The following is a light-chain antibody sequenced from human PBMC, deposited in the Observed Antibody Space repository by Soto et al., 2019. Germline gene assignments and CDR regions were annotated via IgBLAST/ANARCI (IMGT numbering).Light chain of an antibody. CDR1: QSISSW. CDR3: QQYNSYPMYT. J-gene: IGKJ2*01. V-gene: IGKV1-5*01. Sequence: DIQMTQSPSTLSASVGDRVTITCRASQSISSWLAWYQQKPGKAPKLLIYDASSLESGVPSRFSDSGSGTEFTLTISSLQPDDFATYYFQQYNSYPMYTFGQGTKLEI. CDR2: DAS.